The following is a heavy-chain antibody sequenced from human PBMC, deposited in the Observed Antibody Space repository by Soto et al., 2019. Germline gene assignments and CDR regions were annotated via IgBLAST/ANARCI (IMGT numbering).Heavy chain of an antibody. J-gene: IGHJ4*02. V-gene: IGHV1-69*01. D-gene: IGHD1-26*01. CDR1: GGTFSSYT. CDR3: AIGSTYSGEFEF. CDR2: FVPIVGTT. Sequence: VQLVQSGAEVKQPGSSVKVSCKASGGTFSSYTVTWVRQAPGQGLEWMGGFVPIVGTTDYSQNFQGRLTITADESATTGYMELISLTSDDTARYYCAIGSTYSGEFEFWGQGTLVTVSS.